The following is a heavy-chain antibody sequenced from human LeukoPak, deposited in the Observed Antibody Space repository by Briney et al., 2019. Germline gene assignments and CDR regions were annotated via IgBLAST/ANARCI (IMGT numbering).Heavy chain of an antibody. CDR1: GYTFTSYY. J-gene: IGHJ6*03. CDR2: INPSGGST. CDR3: ARGDSSSSPYYYYMDV. D-gene: IGHD6-6*01. V-gene: IGHV1-46*01. Sequence: GASVKVSCKASGYTFTSYYMHWVRQAPGQGLEWMGIINPSGGSTSYAQKFQGRVTMTRDMSTSTVYMELSSLRSEDTAVYYCARGDSSSSPYYYYMDVWGKGTTVTVSS.